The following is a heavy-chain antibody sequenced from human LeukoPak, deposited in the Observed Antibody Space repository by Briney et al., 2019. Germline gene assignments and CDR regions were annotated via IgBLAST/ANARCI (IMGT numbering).Heavy chain of an antibody. D-gene: IGHD7-27*01. CDR1: GFTFSSYS. CDR3: ARGGANWGVPAFDY. CDR2: ISSSSSTI. V-gene: IGHV3-48*04. J-gene: IGHJ4*02. Sequence: PGGSLRLSCAASGFTFSSYSMNWVRQAPGKGLEWVSYISSSSSTIYYADSVKGRFTISRDNAKNSLYLQMNSLRAEDTAVYYCARGGANWGVPAFDYWGQGTLVTVSS.